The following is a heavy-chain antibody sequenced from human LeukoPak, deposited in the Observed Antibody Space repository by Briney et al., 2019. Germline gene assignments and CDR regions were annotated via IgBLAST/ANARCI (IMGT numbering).Heavy chain of an antibody. CDR3: AREGDTSPGLDY. Sequence: GGSLRLSCTASGFSLSRYWMSWVRQAPGKGLEWVVNIRQDGDEKHYVDSVKGRLTISRDNAKNSVYLQMTSLRAEDTAVYFCAREGDTSPGLDYWGQGALVTVSS. CDR1: GFSLSRYW. CDR2: IRQDGDEK. J-gene: IGHJ4*02. V-gene: IGHV3-7*01.